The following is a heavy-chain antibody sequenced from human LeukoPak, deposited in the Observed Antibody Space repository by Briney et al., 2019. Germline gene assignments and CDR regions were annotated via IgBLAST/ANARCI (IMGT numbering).Heavy chain of an antibody. Sequence: SETLSLTCAVYGGSFSGYYWSWIRQPPGKGLEWIGYIYYSGSTYYNPSLKSRVTISVDTSKNQFSLKLSSVTAADTAVYYCARAVSKSWFDPWGQGTLVTVSS. J-gene: IGHJ5*02. CDR3: ARAVSKSWFDP. CDR1: GGSFSGYY. D-gene: IGHD5/OR15-5a*01. V-gene: IGHV4-30-4*01. CDR2: IYYSGST.